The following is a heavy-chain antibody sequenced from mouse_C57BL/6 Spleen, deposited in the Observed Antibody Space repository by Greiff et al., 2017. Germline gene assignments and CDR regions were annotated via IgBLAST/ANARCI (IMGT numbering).Heavy chain of an antibody. CDR1: GFTFSSYA. CDR3: TRERVDYDAYAMDY. J-gene: IGHJ4*01. Sequence: EVQVVESGEGLVKPGGSLKLSCAASGFTFSSYAMSWVRQTPEKRLEWVAYISSGGDYIYYADTVKGRFTISRDNARNTLYLQMSSLKSEDTAMYYCTRERVDYDAYAMDYWGQGTSVTVSS. V-gene: IGHV5-9-1*02. D-gene: IGHD2-4*01. CDR2: ISSGGDYI.